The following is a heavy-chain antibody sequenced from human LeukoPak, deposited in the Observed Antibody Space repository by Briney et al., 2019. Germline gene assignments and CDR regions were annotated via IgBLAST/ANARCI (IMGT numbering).Heavy chain of an antibody. V-gene: IGHV3-21*01. J-gene: IGHJ4*02. Sequence: GGSLRLSCAASGFTFSSYSMKWVRQAPGKGLEWVSSISSSSSYIYYSDSVKGRFTISRDNAKNSLYLQMNSLRAEDTAVYYCARDAAPRYSSSPSNFDYWGQGTLVTVSS. CDR3: ARDAAPRYSSSPSNFDY. CDR2: ISSSSSYI. CDR1: GFTFSSYS. D-gene: IGHD6-6*01.